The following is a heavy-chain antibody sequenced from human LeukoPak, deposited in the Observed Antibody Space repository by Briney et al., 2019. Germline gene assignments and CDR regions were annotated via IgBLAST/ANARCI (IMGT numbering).Heavy chain of an antibody. V-gene: IGHV4-39*02. J-gene: IGHJ6*02. CDR1: GGSISSISSNNYH. CDR3: AREMGVVTAHGIDV. CDR2: IYYSGST. Sequence: SETLSPTCIVSGGSISSISSNNYHWGWIRQPPGKGLEWTGSIYYSGSTYYNPSLKSRVTISVDTSKNQFSLKLSSVTAADTALYYCAREMGVVTAHGIDVWGQGTTVTVSS. D-gene: IGHD4-23*01.